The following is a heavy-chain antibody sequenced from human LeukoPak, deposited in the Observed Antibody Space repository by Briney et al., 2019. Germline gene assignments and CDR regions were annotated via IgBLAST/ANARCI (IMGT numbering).Heavy chain of an antibody. CDR3: ARSSGWLFDY. V-gene: IGHV1-2*02. J-gene: IGHJ4*02. CDR2: MNPNSGDT. CDR1: GYTFTGYY. Sequence: ASVKVSCKASGYTFTGYYMHLVRQAPGQGLEWMGWMNPNSGDTKYAQKFQGRVTTTRDMSIGTAYLELSRLRSDDAAVYYCARSSGWLFDYWGQGTLVTVSS. D-gene: IGHD6-19*01.